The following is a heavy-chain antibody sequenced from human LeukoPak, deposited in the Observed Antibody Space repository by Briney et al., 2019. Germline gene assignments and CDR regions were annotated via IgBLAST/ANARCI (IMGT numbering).Heavy chain of an antibody. D-gene: IGHD3-3*01. V-gene: IGHV4-34*01. CDR3: ARTPFGYDFGRRFAFDI. Sequence: SETLSLTCAVYGGSFSGYYWSWIRQPPGKGLEWIGEINHSGSTNYNPSLKSRVTISVDTSKNQFSLKLSSVTAADTAVYYCARTPFGYDFGRRFAFDIWGQGTMVTVSS. CDR2: INHSGST. CDR1: GGSFSGYY. J-gene: IGHJ3*02.